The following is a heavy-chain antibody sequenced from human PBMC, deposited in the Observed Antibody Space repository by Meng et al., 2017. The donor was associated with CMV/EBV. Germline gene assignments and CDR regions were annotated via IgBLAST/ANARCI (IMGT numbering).Heavy chain of an antibody. V-gene: IGHV3-74*01. J-gene: IGHJ6*02. CDR1: GFTFDDYA. D-gene: IGHD6-6*01. Sequence: GESLKISCAASGFTFDDYAMHWVRQAPGKGLEWVSRINSDGSSTSYADSVKGRFTISRDNAKNTLYLQMNSLRAEDTAVYYCARLERLLVHPYYYYGMDVWGQGTTVTVSS. CDR3: ARLERLLVHPYYYYGMDV. CDR2: INSDGSST.